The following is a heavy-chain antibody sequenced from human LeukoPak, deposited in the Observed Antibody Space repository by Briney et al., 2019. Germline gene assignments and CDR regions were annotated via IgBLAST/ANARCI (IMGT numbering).Heavy chain of an antibody. CDR1: GGSFSGYY. J-gene: IGHJ4*02. V-gene: IGHV4-34*01. CDR2: INHSGST. D-gene: IGHD3-10*01. Sequence: SETLSLTCAVYGGSFSGYYWSWIRQPPGKGLEWIGEINHSGSTNYNPSLKSRVTISVDTSKNQFSLKLSSVTAADTAVYYCASSRSGSYFFSTFDYWGQGTLVTVSS. CDR3: ASSRSGSYFFSTFDY.